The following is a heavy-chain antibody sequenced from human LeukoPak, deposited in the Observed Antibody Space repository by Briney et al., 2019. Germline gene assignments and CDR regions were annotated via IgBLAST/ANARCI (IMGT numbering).Heavy chain of an antibody. J-gene: IGHJ3*02. Sequence: GGSLRLSCAAFGFTFSSYWMSWVRQAPGKGLEWVANIKQDGSEKYYVDSVKGRFTISRDNAKNSLYLQMNSLRAEDTAVYYCARVPYSSGWYVGAFDIWGQGTMVTVSS. D-gene: IGHD6-19*01. CDR3: ARVPYSSGWYVGAFDI. V-gene: IGHV3-7*01. CDR2: IKQDGSEK. CDR1: GFTFSSYW.